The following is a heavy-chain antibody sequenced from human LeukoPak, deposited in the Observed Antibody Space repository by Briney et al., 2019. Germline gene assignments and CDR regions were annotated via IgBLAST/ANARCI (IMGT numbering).Heavy chain of an antibody. D-gene: IGHD5-12*01. CDR3: ARGLVDIVRYYYMDV. V-gene: IGHV4-61*02. J-gene: IGHJ6*03. Sequence: SQTLSLTCTVSGGSISSGSYYWSWIRQPAGKGLEWIGRIYTSGSTNYNPSLKSRVTISVDTSKNQFSLKLSSVTAADTAVYYCARGLVDIVRYYYMDVWGKGTTVTVSS. CDR2: IYTSGST. CDR1: GGSISSGSYY.